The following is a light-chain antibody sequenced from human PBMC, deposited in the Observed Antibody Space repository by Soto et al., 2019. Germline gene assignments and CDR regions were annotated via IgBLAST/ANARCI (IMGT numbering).Light chain of an antibody. CDR3: CSYAGSRWM. Sequence: QSALTQPASVSGSPGQSITVSCTGSSDDIGNFNLVSWYQQYPGKAPKLILYEVNKRPLGVSDRFSGSKSGNTASLTISGLQAEDEADYHCCSYAGSRWMXGGGTKVTVL. V-gene: IGLV2-23*02. CDR1: SDDIGNFNL. J-gene: IGLJ3*02. CDR2: EVN.